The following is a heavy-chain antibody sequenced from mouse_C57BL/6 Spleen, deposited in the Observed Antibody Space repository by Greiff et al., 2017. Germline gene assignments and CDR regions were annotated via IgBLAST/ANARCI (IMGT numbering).Heavy chain of an antibody. CDR2: IHPSDSDT. D-gene: IGHD2-4*01. J-gene: IGHJ4*01. CDR3: AISYDYVGVWAMDY. V-gene: IGHV1-74*01. Sequence: QVQLQQPGAELVKPGASVKVSCKASGYTFTSYWMHWVKQRPGQGLEWIGRIHPSDSDTNYNQKFKGKDTLTVDKSSSTAYMQLSSLTSEDSAVYYCAISYDYVGVWAMDYWGQGTSVTVSS. CDR1: GYTFTSYW.